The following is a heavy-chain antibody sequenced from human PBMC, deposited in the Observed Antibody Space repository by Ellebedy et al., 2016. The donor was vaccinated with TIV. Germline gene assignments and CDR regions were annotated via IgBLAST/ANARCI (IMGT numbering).Heavy chain of an antibody. CDR2: INQSGRT. CDR3: AEGRSGWYYFDY. Sequence: GSLRLSCAAYGGSFSGYYWSWVRQPPGKGLEWIGEINQSGRTNYHPSLKRRVTISVDTSKNQFSLRLSSVTAADTAVYYCAEGRSGWYYFDYWGQGTLVTVSS. D-gene: IGHD6-19*01. J-gene: IGHJ4*02. V-gene: IGHV4-34*01. CDR1: GGSFSGYY.